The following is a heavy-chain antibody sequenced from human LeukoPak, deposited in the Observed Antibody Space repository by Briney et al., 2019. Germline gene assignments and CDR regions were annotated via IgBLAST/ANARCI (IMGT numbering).Heavy chain of an antibody. Sequence: PGGSLRLSCAASGFTFSSYAMSWVRQAPGKGLEWVSAISGSGGSTYYADSVKGRFTISRDNSKNTLYLQMNSLRAEDTAVYYCAKSMYYYDSSGYYGAFDIWGQGTMVTVSS. CDR2: ISGSGGST. D-gene: IGHD3-22*01. CDR3: AKSMYYYDSSGYYGAFDI. J-gene: IGHJ3*02. CDR1: GFTFSSYA. V-gene: IGHV3-23*01.